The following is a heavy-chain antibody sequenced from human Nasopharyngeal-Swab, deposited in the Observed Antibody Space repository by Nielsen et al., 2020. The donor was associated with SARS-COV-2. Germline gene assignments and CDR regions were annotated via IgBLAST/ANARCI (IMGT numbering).Heavy chain of an antibody. CDR2: IYYSGST. V-gene: IGHV4-39*01. CDR1: GGSISSSSYY. J-gene: IGHJ1*01. Sequence: SETLSLTRTVSGGSISSSSYYWGWIRQPPGKGLEWIGSIYYSGSTYYNPSLKSRVTISLDTSKNQFSLKLSSVTAADTAVYYCARHKGYYDSSGYHRGYFQHWGQGTLVTVSS. CDR3: ARHKGYYDSSGYHRGYFQH. D-gene: IGHD3-22*01.